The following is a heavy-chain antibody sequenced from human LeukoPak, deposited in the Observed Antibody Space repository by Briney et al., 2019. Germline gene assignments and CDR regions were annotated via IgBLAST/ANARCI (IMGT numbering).Heavy chain of an antibody. CDR1: GYTFTGYH. CDR3: AYCYDSRYDY. Sequence: AAVKVFCKASGYTFTGYHMHWVRQAPGQGLEWMGRSNPNSCGTNYAQKFQGGVTKTRDTSISTAYMDLSRLRSDDTAVYYCAYCYDSRYDYWGQGTLVTVSS. V-gene: IGHV1-2*02. CDR2: SNPNSCGT. J-gene: IGHJ4*02. D-gene: IGHD3-22*01.